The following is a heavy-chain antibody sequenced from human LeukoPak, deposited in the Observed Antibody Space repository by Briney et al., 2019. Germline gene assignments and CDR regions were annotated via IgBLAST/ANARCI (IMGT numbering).Heavy chain of an antibody. Sequence: GGSLRLSCAASGFTFSSYAMHWVRQAPGKGLEWVAVISYDGSNKYYADSVKDRFTMSRDNSTNTLYLQMNSLRAEDTAVYYCARDGSHYDILTGYLYYFAYWGQGTLVTVS. CDR3: ARDGSHYDILTGYLYYFAY. CDR1: GFTFSSYA. CDR2: ISYDGSNK. D-gene: IGHD3-9*01. V-gene: IGHV3-30*04. J-gene: IGHJ4*02.